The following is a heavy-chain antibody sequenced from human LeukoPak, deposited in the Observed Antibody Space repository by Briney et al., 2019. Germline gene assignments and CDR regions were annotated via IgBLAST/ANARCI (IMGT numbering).Heavy chain of an antibody. CDR3: ARDLGSGSYLGPFDY. J-gene: IGHJ4*02. CDR1: AGSISSYY. CDR2: IYTSGST. D-gene: IGHD1-26*01. V-gene: IGHV4-4*07. Sequence: SETLSLTCPVSAGSISSYYWSWIRQPAGKGLEWIGRIYTSGSTNYNPSLKSRVTMSVDTSKNQFSLRLSSVTAGDTAVYYCARDLGSGSYLGPFDYWGQGTLVTVSS.